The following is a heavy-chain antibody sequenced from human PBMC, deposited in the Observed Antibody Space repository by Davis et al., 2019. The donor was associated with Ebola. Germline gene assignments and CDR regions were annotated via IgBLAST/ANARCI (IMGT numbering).Heavy chain of an antibody. CDR2: INPIFGTA. Sequence: SVKVSCKASGGTFSSYAISWVRQAPGQGLEWMGGINPIFGTANYAQKFQGRVTITADESTSTAYMELSSLRSEDTAVYYCARVRSSGWYGREGYYFDYWGQGTLVTVSS. V-gene: IGHV1-69*13. CDR1: GGTFSSYA. J-gene: IGHJ4*02. CDR3: ARVRSSGWYGREGYYFDY. D-gene: IGHD6-19*01.